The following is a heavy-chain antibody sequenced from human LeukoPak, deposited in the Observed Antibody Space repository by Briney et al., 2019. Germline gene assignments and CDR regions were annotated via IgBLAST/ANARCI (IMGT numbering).Heavy chain of an antibody. V-gene: IGHV3-48*03. J-gene: IGHJ4*02. CDR3: GIRDTSDYYVF. CDR2: ITISGSTI. CDR1: GFTFTSYE. Sequence: GGSLRLSCAASGFTFTSYEMNWVRQAPGKGLEWVSYITISGSTIYYADSVKGRFTISRDNSKNALYLQMNGLRADDTAVYYCGIRDTSDYYVFWGQGTLVTVSS. D-gene: IGHD3-22*01.